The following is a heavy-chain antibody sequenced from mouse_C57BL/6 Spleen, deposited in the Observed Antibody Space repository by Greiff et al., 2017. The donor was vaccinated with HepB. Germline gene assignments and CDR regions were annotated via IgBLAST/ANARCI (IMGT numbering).Heavy chain of an antibody. CDR1: GYTFTGYW. Sequence: VQLVESGAELMKPGASVKLSCKATGYTFTGYWIEWVKQRPGHGLEWIGEILPGSGSTNYNEKFKGKATFTADTSSNTAYMQLSSLTTEDSAIYYCAREGFTTVVAKPYFDYWGQGTTLTVSS. CDR2: ILPGSGST. J-gene: IGHJ2*01. D-gene: IGHD1-1*01. V-gene: IGHV1-9*01. CDR3: AREGFTTVVAKPYFDY.